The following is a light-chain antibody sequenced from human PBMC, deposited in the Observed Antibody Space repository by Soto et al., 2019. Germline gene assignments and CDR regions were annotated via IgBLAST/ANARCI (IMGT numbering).Light chain of an antibody. V-gene: IGKV1-5*03. CDR3: QHYNSDSEA. CDR2: KAS. J-gene: IGKJ1*01. CDR1: QTISSW. Sequence: DIQMTQSPSTLSGSVGDRVTITCRASQTISSWLAWYQQKPGKAPKLLIYKASTLKSGVPSRFSGSRSGTEFTLTISSLQPDDFATYYCQHYNSDSEAFGQGTKVDI.